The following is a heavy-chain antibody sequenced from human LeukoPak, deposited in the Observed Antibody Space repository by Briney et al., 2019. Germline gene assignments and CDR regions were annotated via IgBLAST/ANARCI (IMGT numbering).Heavy chain of an antibody. V-gene: IGHV1-2*02. CDR1: GYTFTDYY. D-gene: IGHD2-2*01. CDR2: INPNSGGT. J-gene: IGHJ6*03. CDR3: ARIQSPPAIVVVPADRPYYYYYYIDV. Sequence: ASVKVSCKTSGYTFTDYYIHWVRQAPGQGLEWMGWINPNSGGTNYAQKFQGRVTITADESTSTAYMELSSLRSEDTAVYYCARIQSPPAIVVVPADRPYYYYYYIDVWGKGTTVTVSS.